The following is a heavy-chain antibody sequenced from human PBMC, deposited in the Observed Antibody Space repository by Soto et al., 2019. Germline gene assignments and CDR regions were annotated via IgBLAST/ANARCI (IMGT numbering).Heavy chain of an antibody. Sequence: PSETLSLTCDVSGGPLCFTCFCLGWLPQSPGKGLEWIGSVHHSVTTYYNPSLKGRVTISMDTSKNQFSLRLTSVTAADTAVYYCARDTSSTSLRAEYFQFWGQGTQVTVS. CDR3: ARDTSSTSLRAEYFQF. CDR2: VHHSVTT. V-gene: IGHV4-39*02. D-gene: IGHD6-13*01. J-gene: IGHJ1*01. CDR1: GGPLCFTCFC.